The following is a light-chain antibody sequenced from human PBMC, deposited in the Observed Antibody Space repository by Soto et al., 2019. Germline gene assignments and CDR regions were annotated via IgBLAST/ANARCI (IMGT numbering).Light chain of an antibody. Sequence: QSALTQPASVSGSPGQSITISCTGTSSDVGYYNYVSWYQQHPGKAPKLIIYEVNNRPSGVSHRFSGSKSGNTASLTISGLQPEAEADYSCSSFTSTITYVFGSGTKLTVL. J-gene: IGLJ1*01. V-gene: IGLV2-14*01. CDR1: SSDVGYYNY. CDR3: SSFTSTITYV. CDR2: EVN.